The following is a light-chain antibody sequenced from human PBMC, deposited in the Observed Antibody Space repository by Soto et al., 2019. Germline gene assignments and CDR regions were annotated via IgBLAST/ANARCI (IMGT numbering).Light chain of an antibody. CDR2: DVS. CDR1: SSDVGGYNY. Sequence: QSVLTQPASVSGSPGQSITISCTGTSSDVGGYNYVSWYQHHPGKAPKLMIFDVSNRRSGVSNRFSGSKSGNTASLTISGLQLEDEAVYYSNSYPTGNGRQIVFRTGTNLTVL. CDR3: NSYPTGNGRQIV. V-gene: IGLV2-14*03. J-gene: IGLJ1*01.